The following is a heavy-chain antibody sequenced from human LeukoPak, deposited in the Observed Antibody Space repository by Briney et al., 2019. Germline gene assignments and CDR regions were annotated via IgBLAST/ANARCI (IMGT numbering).Heavy chain of an antibody. J-gene: IGHJ4*02. V-gene: IGHV1-46*01. CDR1: GYTFPSYY. CDR2: INPSGGNT. Sequence: GASVKVSCKASGYTFPSYYMHWVRQAPGQGLEWMGVINPSGGNTNSAQKFQGRVTMTRDTSTRTVYMELSSLRSEDTAVYYCTGEGAYGAHGFDYWGQGTLITVSS. CDR3: TGEGAYGAHGFDY. D-gene: IGHD4-17*01.